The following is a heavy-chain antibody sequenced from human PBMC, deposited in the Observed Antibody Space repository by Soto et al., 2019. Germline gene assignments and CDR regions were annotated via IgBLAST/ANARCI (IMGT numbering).Heavy chain of an antibody. CDR1: GFTFSSYG. Sequence: PGGSLRLSCVGSGFTFSSYGFHWVRQAPGKGLQWVAYISDDGGNKYYTDSVRGRFTVSRDNIKNTLSLQMDSLRTDDTAVFYCARDNGAPHRFDNWGQGTLVTVSS. CDR2: ISDDGGNK. CDR3: ARDNGAPHRFDN. D-gene: IGHD2-8*01. J-gene: IGHJ4*02. V-gene: IGHV3-30-3*01.